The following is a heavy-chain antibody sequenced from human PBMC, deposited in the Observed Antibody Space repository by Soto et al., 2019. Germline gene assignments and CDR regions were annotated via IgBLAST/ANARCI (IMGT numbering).Heavy chain of an antibody. CDR1: GGSISSYY. J-gene: IGHJ6*03. V-gene: IGHV4-59*01. CDR3: ARDSRFGVPAATPYYYYYMDV. Sequence: PSETLSLTCTVSGGSISSYYWSWIRQPPGKGLEWIGYIYCSGSTNYNPSLKSRVTISVDTSKNQFSLKLSSVTAADTAVYYCARDSRFGVPAATPYYYYYMDVWGKGTTVTVSS. CDR2: IYCSGST. D-gene: IGHD2-2*01.